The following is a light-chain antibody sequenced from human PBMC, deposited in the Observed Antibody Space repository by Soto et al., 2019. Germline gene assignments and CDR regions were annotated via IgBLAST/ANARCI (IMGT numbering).Light chain of an antibody. Sequence: PMTEFPSSRKASVGDRVTITCRACQSISSYLHWYQQKPGKAPKPLIYAVSSLQSGVPSRFSGSGSGTEFTLTISFLQPEDVAPYCCPHHHSLPNRFAHRTKADIK. J-gene: IGKJ1*01. CDR3: PHHHSLPNR. CDR1: QSISSY. V-gene: IGKV1-17*01. CDR2: AVS.